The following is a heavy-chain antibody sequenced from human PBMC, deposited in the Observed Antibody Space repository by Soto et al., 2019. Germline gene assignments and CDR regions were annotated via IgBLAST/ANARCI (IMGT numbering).Heavy chain of an antibody. Sequence: PGGPFRLSCAASGFTFSSYNMNWVRQAPGKVLELVPAISGSGVSTYYADSVKGRFTISRDNSKNTLYLQMNSPRAEDTAVYYCTNDLQCWNGWYKPWGQGTL. CDR2: ISGSGVST. V-gene: IGHV3-23*01. J-gene: IGHJ5*02. CDR3: TNDLQCWNGWYKP. D-gene: IGHD1-1*01. CDR1: GFTFSSYN.